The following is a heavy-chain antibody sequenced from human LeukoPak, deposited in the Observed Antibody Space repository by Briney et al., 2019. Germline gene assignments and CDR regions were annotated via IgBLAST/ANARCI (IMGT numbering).Heavy chain of an antibody. CDR3: ARVSDNSGSYLAYFDY. CDR2: TNHSGST. D-gene: IGHD1-26*01. J-gene: IGHJ4*02. CDR1: GGSLSGYY. V-gene: IGHV4-34*01. Sequence: SETLSLTCAVYGGSLSGYYWSWIRQPPGKGLEWIGETNHSGSTNYNPSLKSRVTISVDTSKNQFSQKLSSVTAADTAVYYCARVSDNSGSYLAYFDYWGQGTLVTVSS.